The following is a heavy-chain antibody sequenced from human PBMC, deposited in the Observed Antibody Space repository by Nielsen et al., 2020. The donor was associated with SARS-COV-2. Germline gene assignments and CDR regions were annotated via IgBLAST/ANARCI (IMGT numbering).Heavy chain of an antibody. CDR1: GYTFTGYY. V-gene: IGHV1-2*02. CDR3: ARVLGYCSSTSCSNYYYYGMDV. CDR2: INPNSGGT. Sequence: ASVKVSCKASGYTFTGYYMHWVRQAPGQGLEWMGWINPNSGGTNYAQKFQGRVTMTRDTSISTAYMELSRLRSDDTAVYYCARVLGYCSSTSCSNYYYYGMDVWGQGTTVTVFS. D-gene: IGHD2-2*01. J-gene: IGHJ6*02.